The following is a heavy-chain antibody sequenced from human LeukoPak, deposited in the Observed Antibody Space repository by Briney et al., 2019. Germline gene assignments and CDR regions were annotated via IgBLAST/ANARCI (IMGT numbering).Heavy chain of an antibody. CDR1: GYTFTSYG. CDR3: ARAPFTASFDY. Sequence: AASVKVSCKASGYTFTSYGISRMRQAPGQGLEWMGWISAYNGNTNYAQKLQGRVTMTTDASTSTAYMELRSLRSEDTAVYYCARAPFTASFDYWGQGTLVTVSS. V-gene: IGHV1-18*01. J-gene: IGHJ4*02. D-gene: IGHD3-16*01. CDR2: ISAYNGNT.